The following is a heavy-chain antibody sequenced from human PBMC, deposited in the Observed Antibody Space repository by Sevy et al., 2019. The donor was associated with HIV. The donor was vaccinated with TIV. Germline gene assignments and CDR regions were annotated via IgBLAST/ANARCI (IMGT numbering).Heavy chain of an antibody. V-gene: IGHV4-39*01. J-gene: IGHJ4*02. D-gene: IGHD5-18*01. CDR3: ARGYRRYFDY. Sequence: SETLSLTCTVSGGSISSSSYYWGWIRQPPGKGLEWIGSSYYSGSTYYNTSLKSRVTISVDTSKNQFALKLSSVTAADTAVYYCARGYRRYFDYWGQGTLVTVSS. CDR1: GGSISSSSYY. CDR2: SYYSGST.